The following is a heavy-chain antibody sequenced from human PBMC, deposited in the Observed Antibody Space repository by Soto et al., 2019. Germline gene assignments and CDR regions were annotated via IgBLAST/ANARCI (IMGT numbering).Heavy chain of an antibody. CDR1: GGSISRNNW. J-gene: IGHJ4*02. V-gene: IGHV4-4*02. Sequence: QVQLQESGPGLVKPSGTLSLTCAVSGGSISRNNWWSWVRQPPGKGLEWIGEIYHSGSTNYNPSLKGRVSISVEKSHNPFSLRLSSVTAADTAVYYCARSETYCSGGTCYGNGYYVDFWGRGTLVTVSS. CDR3: ARSETYCSGGTCYGNGYYVDF. D-gene: IGHD2-15*01. CDR2: IYHSGST.